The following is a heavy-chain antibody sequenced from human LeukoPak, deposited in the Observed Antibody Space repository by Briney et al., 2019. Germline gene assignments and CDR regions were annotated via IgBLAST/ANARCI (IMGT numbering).Heavy chain of an antibody. J-gene: IGHJ4*02. V-gene: IGHV4-4*07. D-gene: IGHD3-3*01. Sequence: SDTLSLTCIVYGGSLSSHYWSWIRPPAEKGLEWIGRLYTSGSTNHNPSPKCRVTISVDMFKNQFSLKLNSGTAADRAVYYCARDSPANFWSGYSRGILSYWRQGTLVSVSS. CDR1: GGSLSSHY. CDR2: LYTSGST. CDR3: ARDSPANFWSGYSRGILSY.